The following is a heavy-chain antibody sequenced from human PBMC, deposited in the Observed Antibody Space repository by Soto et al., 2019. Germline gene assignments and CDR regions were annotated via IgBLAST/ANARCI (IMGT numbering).Heavy chain of an antibody. J-gene: IGHJ4*02. V-gene: IGHV3-23*01. Sequence: PGGSLILSCAASGFTFSSYAMSWVRQAPGKGLEWVSAISGSGGSTYYADSVKGRFTISRDNSKNTLYLQINSLRAEETGVYYCVAVAGTLEVDHWGQGPLVTVSS. CDR3: VAVAGTLEVDH. CDR2: ISGSGGST. D-gene: IGHD6-19*01. CDR1: GFTFSSYA.